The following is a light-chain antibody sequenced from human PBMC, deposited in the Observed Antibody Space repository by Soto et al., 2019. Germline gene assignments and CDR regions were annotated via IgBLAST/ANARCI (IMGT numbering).Light chain of an antibody. J-gene: IGLJ2*01. CDR1: SSNIGSNY. CDR2: SNN. CDR3: AAWDDSLSGHVV. Sequence: QSVLTQPPSASGTPGQRVTLSCSGSSSNIGSNYVYWYQQLPGTAPKLLIYSNNQRPSGVPDRFSGSTSRASASLAISGLRSEDEADYYCAAWDDSLSGHVVFGGGTKLTVL. V-gene: IGLV1-47*02.